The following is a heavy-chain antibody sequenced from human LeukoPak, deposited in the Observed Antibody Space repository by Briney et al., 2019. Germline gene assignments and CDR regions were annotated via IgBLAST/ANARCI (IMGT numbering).Heavy chain of an antibody. CDR3: ARGVGSSSYNFDY. V-gene: IGHV3-21*01. CDR2: ISSSSSYI. CDR1: GFTFSSYS. Sequence: SGGSLRLSCAASGFTFSSYSMNWVRQAPGKGLEWVSSISSSSSYIYYADSVKGRFTISRDNAKNSLYLQMNSLRAEDTAVYYCARGVGSSSYNFDYWGQGTLVTVSS. J-gene: IGHJ4*02. D-gene: IGHD6-6*01.